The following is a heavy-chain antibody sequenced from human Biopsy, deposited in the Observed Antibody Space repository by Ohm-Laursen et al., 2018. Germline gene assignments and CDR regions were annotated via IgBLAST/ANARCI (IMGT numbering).Heavy chain of an antibody. V-gene: IGHV4-59*08. CDR1: RGSISSYY. Sequence: SETLSLTRTVSRGSISSYYWSWIRQPPGKGLEWIGYIDYRGSTKYNPSLRSRVTMSIDTSRNQFSLKLSSVTAADTAVYYCATTTMDTSGWFGNYFDSWGQGTLVTVSA. CDR3: ATTTMDTSGWFGNYFDS. J-gene: IGHJ4*02. CDR2: IDYRGST. D-gene: IGHD6-19*01.